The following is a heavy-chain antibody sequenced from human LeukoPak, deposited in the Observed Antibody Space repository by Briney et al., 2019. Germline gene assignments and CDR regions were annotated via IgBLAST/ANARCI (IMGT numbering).Heavy chain of an antibody. V-gene: IGHV1-2*02. CDR3: ARELHRAVTTIFDY. CDR1: GYTFTGYY. D-gene: IGHD4-17*01. J-gene: IGHJ4*02. CDR2: INPNNGGT. Sequence: ASVKVPCKASGYTFTGYYMHWVRQAPGQGLEWMGWINPNNGGTNYAQKFQGRVTMTRGTSISTAYMELSRLTSDDTAVYYCARELHRAVTTIFDYWGQGTLVTVSS.